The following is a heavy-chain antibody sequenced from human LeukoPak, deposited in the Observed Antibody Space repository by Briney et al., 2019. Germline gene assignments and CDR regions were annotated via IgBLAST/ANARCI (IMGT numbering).Heavy chain of an antibody. CDR2: VSYDGPNK. Sequence: GGTLRLSCAASGFTFSSYGMHWVRQAPGKGLEWVAVVSYDGPNKYYADSVKGRFTISRDNSKNTLYMQMNSLRAEDTAVYYRAKGMAAYGSGSLFDYWGQGTLVTVSS. D-gene: IGHD3-10*01. CDR1: GFTFSSYG. V-gene: IGHV3-30*18. J-gene: IGHJ4*02. CDR3: AKGMAAYGSGSLFDY.